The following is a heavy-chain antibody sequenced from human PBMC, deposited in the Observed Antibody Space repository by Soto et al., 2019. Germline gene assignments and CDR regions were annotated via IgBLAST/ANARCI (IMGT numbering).Heavy chain of an antibody. D-gene: IGHD3-3*01. J-gene: IGHJ5*02. CDR1: GFTFGDYA. Sequence: GGSLRLSCTASGFTFGDYAMSWFRQAPGKGLEWVGFIRSKAYGGTTEYAAPVKGRFTISRDDSKSIAYLQMNSLKTEDTAVYYCTRAPSITIFGVVIPNWFDPWGQGTLVTVSS. CDR2: IRSKAYGGTT. CDR3: TRAPSITIFGVVIPNWFDP. V-gene: IGHV3-49*03.